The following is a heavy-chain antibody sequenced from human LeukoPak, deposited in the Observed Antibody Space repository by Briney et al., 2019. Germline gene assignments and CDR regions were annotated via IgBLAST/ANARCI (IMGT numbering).Heavy chain of an antibody. D-gene: IGHD5-24*01. V-gene: IGHV3-21*01. CDR3: ARDPDGPDTDDAFDI. CDR1: GFTFSSYS. CDR2: ISSSSSYI. J-gene: IGHJ3*02. Sequence: PGGSLRLSCAASGFTFSSYSMNWVRQAPGKGLEWVSSISSSSSYIYYADSVKGRFTISRDNAKNSLYLQMNSLRAEDTAVYYCARDPDGPDTDDAFDIWGQGTMVTVSS.